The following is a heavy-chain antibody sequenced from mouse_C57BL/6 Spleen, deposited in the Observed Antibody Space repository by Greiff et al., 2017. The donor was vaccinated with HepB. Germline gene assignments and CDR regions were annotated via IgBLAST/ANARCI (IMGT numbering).Heavy chain of an antibody. J-gene: IGHJ4*01. CDR2: ISDGGSYT. CDR3: ERDQEDDYGYAMDY. Sequence: EVQLVESGGGLVKPGGSLKLSCAASGFTFSSYAMSWVRQTPEKRLEWVATISDGGSYTYYPDNVKGRFTISRDNAKNNLYLQMSHLKSEDTAMYYCERDQEDDYGYAMDYWGQGTSVTVSS. D-gene: IGHD2-4*01. V-gene: IGHV5-4*01. CDR1: GFTFSSYA.